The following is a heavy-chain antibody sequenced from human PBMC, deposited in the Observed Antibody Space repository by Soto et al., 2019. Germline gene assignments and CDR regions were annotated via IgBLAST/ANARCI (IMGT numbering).Heavy chain of an antibody. CDR1: GYTFTKYG. CDR3: ARGTSGYDYGLFDF. J-gene: IGHJ4*02. CDR2: ISADNDNT. D-gene: IGHD5-12*01. Sequence: VQLVQSGGEVRKPGASVTVSCRASGYTFTKYGISWVRQAPGQGLEWMGWISADNDNTNYAQNLQSRVTMTPDTSTSTAYMQLRSLRSDDTAVYFCARGTSGYDYGLFDFWGQGTLVTVSS. V-gene: IGHV1-18*01.